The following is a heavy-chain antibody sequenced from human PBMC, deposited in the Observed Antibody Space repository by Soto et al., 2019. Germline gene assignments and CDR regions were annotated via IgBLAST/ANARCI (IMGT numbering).Heavy chain of an antibody. CDR3: ARGGTVTPPYNWFDP. CDR1: GFTFSSYG. D-gene: IGHD4-17*01. CDR2: ISYDGSNK. V-gene: IGHV3-30*03. Sequence: GGSLRLSCAASGFTFSSYGMHWVRQAPGKGLEWVAVISYDGSNKYYADSVKGRFTISRDNSKNTLYLQMNSLRAEDTAVYYCARGGTVTPPYNWFDPWGQGTLVTVSS. J-gene: IGHJ5*02.